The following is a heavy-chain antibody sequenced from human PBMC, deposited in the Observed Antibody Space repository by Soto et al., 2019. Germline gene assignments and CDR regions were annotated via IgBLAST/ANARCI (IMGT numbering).Heavy chain of an antibody. Sequence: SETLSLTCTVSGGSISSSSYYWGWIRQPPGKGLEWIGSIYYSGSTYYNPSLKSRVTISVDTSKNQFSLKLSSVTAADTAVYYCARIPVEDIVVVVAASGDAFDIWGQGTMVTVSS. CDR1: GGSISSSSYY. CDR2: IYYSGST. D-gene: IGHD2-15*01. J-gene: IGHJ3*02. CDR3: ARIPVEDIVVVVAASGDAFDI. V-gene: IGHV4-39*01.